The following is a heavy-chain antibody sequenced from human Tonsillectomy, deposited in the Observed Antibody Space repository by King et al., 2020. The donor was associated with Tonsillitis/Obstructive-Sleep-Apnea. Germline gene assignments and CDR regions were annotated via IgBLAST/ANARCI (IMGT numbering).Heavy chain of an antibody. CDR3: ARVGGITGTREGN. V-gene: IGHV1-69*01. CDR1: GGTSSGYT. CDR2: IIPIFVTA. D-gene: IGHD1-1*01. Sequence: QLVQSGAEVKKPGSSVKVSCKGSGGTSSGYTYIWVRQAPGQGLEWMGGIIPIFVTANYAQRFHGRVTITADESTRTVYMELSNLRSDDTAVYYRARVGGITGTREGNWGQGTLVTVSS. J-gene: IGHJ4*02.